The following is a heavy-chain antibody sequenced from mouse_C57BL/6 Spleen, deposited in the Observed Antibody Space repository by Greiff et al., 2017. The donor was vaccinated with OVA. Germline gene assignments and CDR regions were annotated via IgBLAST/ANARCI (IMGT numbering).Heavy chain of an antibody. D-gene: IGHD1-1*01. CDR2: IYPGSGST. V-gene: IGHV1-55*01. CDR3: ASAYGSSYYFDY. CDR1: GYTFTSYW. J-gene: IGHJ2*01. Sequence: QVQLKQPGAELVKPGASVKMSCKASGYTFTSYWITWVKQRPGQGLEWIGDIYPGSGSTNYNEKFKSKATLTVDTSSSTAYMQLSSLTSEDSAVYYGASAYGSSYYFDYWGQGTTLTVSS.